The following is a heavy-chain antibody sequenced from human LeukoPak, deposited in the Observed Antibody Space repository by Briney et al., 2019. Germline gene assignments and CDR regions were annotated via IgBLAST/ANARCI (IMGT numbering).Heavy chain of an antibody. D-gene: IGHD2-21*02. V-gene: IGHV3-21*01. CDR1: GFTFSSYS. Sequence: GGSLRLSXAASGFTFSSYSMNWVRQPPGKGLGWLSSISSSSSYIYYADSVKGRFTISRDNAKNSLYLQMNSLRAEDTAVYYCARVRAYCGGDCSASFDYWGQGTLVTVSS. CDR3: ARVRAYCGGDCSASFDY. CDR2: ISSSSSYI. J-gene: IGHJ4*02.